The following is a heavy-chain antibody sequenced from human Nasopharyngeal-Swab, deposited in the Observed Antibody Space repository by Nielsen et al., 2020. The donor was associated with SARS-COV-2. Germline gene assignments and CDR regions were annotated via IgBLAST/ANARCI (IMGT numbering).Heavy chain of an antibody. CDR2: IDPSDSYT. V-gene: IGHV5-10-1*01. CDR3: ARRAYCSGGSCYSPYYYYMDV. CDR1: GYSFTSYW. D-gene: IGHD2-15*01. J-gene: IGHJ6*03. Sequence: GGSLRLSCKGSGYSFTSYWISWERQMPGKGLEWMGRIDPSDSYTNYSPSFQGRVTISADKSISTAYLQWSSLKASDTAMYYCARRAYCSGGSCYSPYYYYMDVWGKGTTVTVSS.